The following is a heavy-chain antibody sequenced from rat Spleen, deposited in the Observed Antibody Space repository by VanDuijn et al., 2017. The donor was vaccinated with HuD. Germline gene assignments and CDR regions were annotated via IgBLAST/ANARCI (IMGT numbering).Heavy chain of an antibody. Sequence: EVQLVESDGGLVQPGRSLKLSCATSGFTFSDYYMAWVRQAPTKGLDWVATISYDGSTTYYRDSVKGRFTISRDNGKTTLYLQMDSLRSEDTATYYCARNNDGGYSELGWFAYWGQGTLVTVSS. J-gene: IGHJ3*01. CDR3: ARNNDGGYSELGWFAY. D-gene: IGHD1-11*01. CDR1: GFTFSDYY. CDR2: ISYDGSTT. V-gene: IGHV5-29*01.